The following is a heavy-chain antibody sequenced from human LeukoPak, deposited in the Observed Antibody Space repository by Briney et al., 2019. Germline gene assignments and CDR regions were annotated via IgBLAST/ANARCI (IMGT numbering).Heavy chain of an antibody. Sequence: GGSLRLSCVVSGFTFSSYSMNWVRQSPGKGLEWVSSISSSSSYIYYADSVKGRFTISRDNAKNSLYLQMNSLRAEDTALYYCARIHYYGSGTSPFDPWGQGTLVTVSS. CDR1: GFTFSSYS. V-gene: IGHV3-21*06. J-gene: IGHJ5*02. D-gene: IGHD3-10*01. CDR3: ARIHYYGSGTSPFDP. CDR2: ISSSSSYI.